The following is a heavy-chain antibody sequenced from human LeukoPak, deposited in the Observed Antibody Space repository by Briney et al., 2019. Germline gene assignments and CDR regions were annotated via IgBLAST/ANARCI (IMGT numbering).Heavy chain of an antibody. Sequence: SVKVSCKASVGTFSSYAISWVRQAPGQGLEWMGGIVPIFGTANYAQKFQGRVTITADESTSTAYMELSSLRSEDTAVYYCARATIDILTGYYKIDAFDIWGQGTMVTVSS. V-gene: IGHV1-69*13. CDR1: VGTFSSYA. J-gene: IGHJ3*02. D-gene: IGHD3-9*01. CDR2: IVPIFGTA. CDR3: ARATIDILTGYYKIDAFDI.